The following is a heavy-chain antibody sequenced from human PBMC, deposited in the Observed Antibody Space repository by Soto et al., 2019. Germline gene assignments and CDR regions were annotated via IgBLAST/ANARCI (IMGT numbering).Heavy chain of an antibody. CDR1: GYTLTELS. D-gene: IGHD2-15*01. J-gene: IGHJ1*01. Sequence: ASVKVSCKVSGYTLTELSMHWVRQAPGKGLEWMGGFDPEDGETIYAQKFQGRVTMTEDTSTDTAYMELSSLRSEDTAVYYCATDYCSGGSCYSKAEYFQHWGQGTLVTVSS. CDR2: FDPEDGET. V-gene: IGHV1-24*01. CDR3: ATDYCSGGSCYSKAEYFQH.